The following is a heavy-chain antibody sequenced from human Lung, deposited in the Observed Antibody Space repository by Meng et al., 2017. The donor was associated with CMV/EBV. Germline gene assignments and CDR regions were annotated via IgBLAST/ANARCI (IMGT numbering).Heavy chain of an antibody. V-gene: IGHV4-59*11. J-gene: IGHJ6*02. CDR3: ARDAMVRGVVHLGGGMDV. CDR1: GGSITSHY. D-gene: IGHD3-10*01. CDR2: IYYSGST. Sequence: SETLSLXCTVTGGSITSHYWNWIRQPPGKGLEWIGYIYYSGSTNYNPSLKSRVTTSVDTSKNQFSLKLSSVTAADTAVYYCARDAMVRGVVHLGGGMDVWGQGTXVTVYS.